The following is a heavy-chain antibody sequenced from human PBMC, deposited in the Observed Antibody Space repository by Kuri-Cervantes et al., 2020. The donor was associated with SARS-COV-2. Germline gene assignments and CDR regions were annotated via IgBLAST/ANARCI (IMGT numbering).Heavy chain of an antibody. J-gene: IGHJ4*02. Sequence: GESLKISCAASGFTFSGSAMHLVRQASGKGLEWVGRIRSKANSYATAYAASVKGRFTISRDDSKDTAYLQMNSLKTEDTAVYYCTRQGLFGWELLDYWGQGTLVTVSS. D-gene: IGHD1-26*01. CDR2: IRSKANSYAT. V-gene: IGHV3-73*01. CDR3: TRQGLFGWELLDY. CDR1: GFTFSGSA.